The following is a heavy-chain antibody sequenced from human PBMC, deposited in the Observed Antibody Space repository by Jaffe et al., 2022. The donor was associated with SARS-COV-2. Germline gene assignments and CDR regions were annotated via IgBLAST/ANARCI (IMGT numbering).Heavy chain of an antibody. CDR1: GYTYTNYW. D-gene: IGHD5-12*01. J-gene: IGHJ4*02. Sequence: EVQLVQSGAEVKKPGESLKISCKGSGYTYTNYWTGWVRQVPGKGLEWMGIIYPSDSDIRYSPSFQGRVTISADESTTTAYLQWSSLKASDTAMYYCVRQDGWLPDHWGQGTLVTVSS. CDR2: IYPSDSDI. V-gene: IGHV5-51*01. CDR3: VRQDGWLPDH.